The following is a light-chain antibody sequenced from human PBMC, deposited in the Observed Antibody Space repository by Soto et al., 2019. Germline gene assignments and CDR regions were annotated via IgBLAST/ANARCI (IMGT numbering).Light chain of an antibody. CDR3: SSYAGSRVLV. V-gene: IGLV2-14*01. CDR1: SSDVGGHNY. Sequence: QSVLTQPASVSGSPGQSITVSCTGTSSDVGGHNYVSWYQQHPGRAPKLIIYEVSDRPSGISDRFSGSKSGNTASLTISGLQAEDEADYYCSSYAGSRVLVLGGGTKLTVL. J-gene: IGLJ2*01. CDR2: EVS.